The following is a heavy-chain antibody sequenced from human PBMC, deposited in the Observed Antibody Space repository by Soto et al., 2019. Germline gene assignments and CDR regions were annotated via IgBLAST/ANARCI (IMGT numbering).Heavy chain of an antibody. CDR3: ARQLELLDFCWFDP. CDR1: GGSISSSSYY. V-gene: IGHV4-39*01. J-gene: IGHJ5*02. Sequence: SETLSLTCTVSGGSISSSSYYWGWIRQPPGKGLEWIGSIYYSGSTYYNPSLKSRVTIPVDTSKNQFSLKLSSVTAADTAVYYCARQLELLDFCWFDPWGQGTLVTVSS. D-gene: IGHD1-7*01. CDR2: IYYSGST.